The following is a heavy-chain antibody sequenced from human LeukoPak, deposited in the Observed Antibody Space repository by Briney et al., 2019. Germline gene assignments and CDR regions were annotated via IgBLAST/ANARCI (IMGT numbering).Heavy chain of an antibody. CDR3: AKGPVVTFDI. D-gene: IGHD2-15*01. CDR2: ISGSGGST. CDR1: GSYW. Sequence: PGGSLRLSCVASGSYWMSWVRQAPGKGLEWVSGISGSGGSTYYADSVKGRFTISRDNSKKTLYLQMNSLRAEDTAVYYCAKGPVVTFDIWGQGTMVTVSS. J-gene: IGHJ3*02. V-gene: IGHV3-23*01.